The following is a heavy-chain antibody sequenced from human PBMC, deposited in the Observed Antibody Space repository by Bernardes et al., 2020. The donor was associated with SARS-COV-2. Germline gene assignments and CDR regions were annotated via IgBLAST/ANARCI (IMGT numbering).Heavy chain of an antibody. CDR2: INPNSGGT. CDR1: GYTFTGYY. J-gene: IGHJ3*02. D-gene: IGHD1-26*01. CDR3: ARARSVWDYQDAFDI. V-gene: IGHV1-2*04. Sequence: ASMKVSCKASGYTFTGYYMHWVRQAPGQGLEWMGWINPNSGGTNYAQKFQGWVTMTRDTSISTAYMELSRLRSDDTAVYYCARARSVWDYQDAFDIWGQGTMVTVSS.